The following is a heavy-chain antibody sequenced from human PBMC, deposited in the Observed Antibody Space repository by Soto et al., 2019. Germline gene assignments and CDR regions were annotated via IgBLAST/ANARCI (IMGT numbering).Heavy chain of an antibody. D-gene: IGHD1-26*01. CDR2: ISGSGGST. Sequence: PGGSLRLSCAASGFTFSSYAMSWVRQAPGKGLEWVSAISGSGGSTYYTDSVKGRFTISRDNSKNTLYLQMNSLRAEDTAVYYCAKDLIVGATVSFVYYYYGMDVWGQGTTVTVSS. J-gene: IGHJ6*02. V-gene: IGHV3-23*01. CDR3: AKDLIVGATVSFVYYYYGMDV. CDR1: GFTFSSYA.